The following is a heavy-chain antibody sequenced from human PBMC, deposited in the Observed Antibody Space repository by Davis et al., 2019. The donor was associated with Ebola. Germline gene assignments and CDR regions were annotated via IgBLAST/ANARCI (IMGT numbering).Heavy chain of an antibody. CDR3: ARDFDRLRE. CDR2: IRSDAWTK. Sequence: GGSLRLSCAASGFKFSDYGMHWVRQAPGKGLEWVAFIRSDAWTKNYAESVRGRFTISRDNAKNTVYLQMNRLKVEDTAVYYCARDFDRLREWGQGTLVTVSS. D-gene: IGHD3-22*01. CDR1: GFKFSDYG. V-gene: IGHV3-30*02. J-gene: IGHJ4*02.